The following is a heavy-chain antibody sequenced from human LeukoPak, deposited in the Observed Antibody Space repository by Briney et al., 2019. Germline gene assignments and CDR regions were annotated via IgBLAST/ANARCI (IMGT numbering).Heavy chain of an antibody. D-gene: IGHD6-19*01. CDR2: ISSSSSHI. J-gene: IGHJ4*02. CDR3: ARSDTSGWPNFDY. V-gene: IGHV3-21*01. CDR1: GSTFSSYE. Sequence: GGSLRLPCAVSGSTFSSYEMNWVRQAPGKGLEWVSSISSSSSHIYYADSVKGRFTISRDNAKNSLFLQMNSLRAEDTAVYYCARSDTSGWPNFDYWGPGTLGTVSS.